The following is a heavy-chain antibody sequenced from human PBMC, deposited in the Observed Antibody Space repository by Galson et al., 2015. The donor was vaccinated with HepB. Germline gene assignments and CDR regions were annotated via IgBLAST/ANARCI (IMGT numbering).Heavy chain of an antibody. D-gene: IGHD3-10*01. CDR3: ARGDVLLWFGEFGPLDY. Sequence: SLRLSCAASGFTFSSYSMNWVRQAPGKGLEWVSSISSSSSYIYYADSVKGRFTISRDNAKNSLYLQMNSLRAEDTAVYYCARGDVLLWFGEFGPLDYWGQGTLVTVSS. CDR2: ISSSSSYI. V-gene: IGHV3-21*01. CDR1: GFTFSSYS. J-gene: IGHJ4*02.